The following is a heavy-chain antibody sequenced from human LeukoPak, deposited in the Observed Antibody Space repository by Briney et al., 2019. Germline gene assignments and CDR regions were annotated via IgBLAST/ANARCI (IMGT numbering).Heavy chain of an antibody. CDR1: GGSISSYY. V-gene: IGHV4-59*08. CDR3: ARPVAVAGWFDP. J-gene: IGHJ5*02. CDR2: IYYSGST. D-gene: IGHD6-19*01. Sequence: SSETLSLTCTVSGGSISSYYWSWIRQPPGKGLEWIGYIYYSGSTNYNPSLKSRVTISVDTSKNQFSLKLSSVTAADTAVYYCARPVAVAGWFDPWGQGTLVTVSS.